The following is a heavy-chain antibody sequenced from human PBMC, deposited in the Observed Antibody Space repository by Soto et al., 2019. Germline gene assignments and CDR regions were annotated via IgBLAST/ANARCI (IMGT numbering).Heavy chain of an antibody. Sequence: PGESLKISCKGSEYSFTTYWIGWVRQMPGKGLEWMGIIYPGDSDIKYSPSFQGQVTISVDRSISTAYLQWSSLKALDTAIYFCARQKGGYDYDSWGQGTLVTVSS. V-gene: IGHV5-51*01. CDR3: ARQKGGYDYDS. CDR1: EYSFTTYW. J-gene: IGHJ5*01. D-gene: IGHD5-12*01. CDR2: IYPGDSDI.